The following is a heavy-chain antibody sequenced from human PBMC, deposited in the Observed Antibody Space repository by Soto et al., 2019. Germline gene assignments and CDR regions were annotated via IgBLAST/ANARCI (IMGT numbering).Heavy chain of an antibody. CDR2: IYYSGST. J-gene: IGHJ6*02. CDR3: ARDPGPGTRGMDV. D-gene: IGHD1-1*01. CDR1: GGSISSYY. Sequence: QVQLQESGPGLVKPSETLSLTCTVSGGSISSYYWSWIRQPPGKGLEWIGYIYYSGSTNYNPSLSSRVPTSVDTSTNQFSLKLSSVTAADTAVYYCARDPGPGTRGMDVWGQGTTVTVSS. V-gene: IGHV4-59*01.